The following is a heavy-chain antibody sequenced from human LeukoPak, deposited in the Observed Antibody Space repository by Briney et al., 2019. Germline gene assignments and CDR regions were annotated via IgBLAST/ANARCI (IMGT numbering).Heavy chain of an antibody. CDR2: ISYDGSNK. CDR3: ARVSSSWYLDAFDI. D-gene: IGHD6-13*01. J-gene: IGHJ3*02. Sequence: GGSLRLSCAASGFTFSSYAMHWVRQAPGKGLEWVAVISYDGSNKYYADSVKGRFTISRDNSKNTLYLQMNSLRAEDTAVYYCARVSSSWYLDAFDIWGQGTMVTVSS. CDR1: GFTFSSYA. V-gene: IGHV3-30-3*01.